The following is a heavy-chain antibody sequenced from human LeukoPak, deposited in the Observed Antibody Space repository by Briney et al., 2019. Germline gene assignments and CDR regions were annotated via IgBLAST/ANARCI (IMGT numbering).Heavy chain of an antibody. V-gene: IGHV1-24*01. Sequence: ASVKVSCKVSGYTLTELSMHWVRQAPGKGLEWMGGFDPEDGETIYAQKFQGRVTMTEDTSTDTAYMELSSLRSEDTAVYYCATKGEYYNDSSGYYNYWGQGTLVTVSS. CDR1: GYTLTELS. CDR2: FDPEDGET. CDR3: ATKGEYYNDSSGYYNY. J-gene: IGHJ4*02. D-gene: IGHD3-22*01.